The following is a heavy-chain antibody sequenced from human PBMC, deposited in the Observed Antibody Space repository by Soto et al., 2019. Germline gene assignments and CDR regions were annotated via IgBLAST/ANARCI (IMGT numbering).Heavy chain of an antibody. D-gene: IGHD3-10*01. CDR2: MYNTGST. V-gene: IGHV4-59*01. CDR1: GGSISSYY. J-gene: IGHJ6*02. CDR3: ARDYGSGDYYYGMDV. Sequence: SETLSLTCTVSGGSISSYYCSWIRQPPGKGLEWIGYMYNTGSTIYNPSLKSRVTISVDTSKNQFSLKLNSVTAADTAVYYCARDYGSGDYYYGMDVWGQGTTVTVSS.